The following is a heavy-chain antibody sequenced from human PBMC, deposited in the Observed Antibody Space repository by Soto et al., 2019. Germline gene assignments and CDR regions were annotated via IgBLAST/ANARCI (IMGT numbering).Heavy chain of an antibody. V-gene: IGHV1-3*01. CDR3: ARGIATGQLDP. CDR2: INPDNGNT. D-gene: IGHD2-15*01. J-gene: IGHJ5*02. Sequence: ASVNVSCKSSGYTFTRYTMNWVRQAPGQRLEWMGWINPDNGNTKSSQKFQDRVIITRDTSASTAYMDLSSLRSEDTAVYYCARGIATGQLDPWGQGTLDTVSS. CDR1: GYTFTRYT.